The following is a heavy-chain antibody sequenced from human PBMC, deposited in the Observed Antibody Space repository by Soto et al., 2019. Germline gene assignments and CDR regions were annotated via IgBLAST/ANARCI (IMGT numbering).Heavy chain of an antibody. CDR2: MHHIVSI. CDR1: CDSIISNYW. D-gene: IGHD1-26*01. CDR3: ATNSGKNWAY. Sequence: SETLSLTCAVSCDSIISNYWWNWVRQSPGKGLEWIGEMHHIVSIXXNPSLKSXXTISIDKSNNXFSLMPNSVTASDTAVYYCATNSGKNWAYWRQGTLVTVSS. V-gene: IGHV4-4*02. J-gene: IGHJ4*02.